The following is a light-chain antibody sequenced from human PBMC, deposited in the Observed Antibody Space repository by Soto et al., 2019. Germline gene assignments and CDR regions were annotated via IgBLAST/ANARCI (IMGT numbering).Light chain of an antibody. CDR2: NTN. Sequence: QAVVTQEPSFSVSPGGTVTLTCGLSSGPVFTSSYPNWYQQTPGQAPRTLIFNTNTRSSGVPDRFSGSILGDKAALTITGAQADDDSYYYCLLYLGGGIWVSGGGTQLTVL. CDR3: LLYLGGGIWV. V-gene: IGLV8-61*01. CDR1: SGPVFTSSY. J-gene: IGLJ3*02.